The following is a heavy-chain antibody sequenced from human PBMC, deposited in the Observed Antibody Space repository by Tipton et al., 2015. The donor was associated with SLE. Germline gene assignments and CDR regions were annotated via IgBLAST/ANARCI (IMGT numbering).Heavy chain of an antibody. CDR1: GFTFSDYY. J-gene: IGHJ4*02. CDR2: ISSSSSYT. D-gene: IGHD4-17*01. Sequence: SLRLSCAASGFTFSDYYMSWIRQAPGKGLEWVSYISSSSSYTNYADSVKGRFTISRDNAKNSLYLQMNSLRAEDTAVYYCARGGTVTPFDYWGQGTLVTVPS. V-gene: IGHV3-11*05. CDR3: ARGGTVTPFDY.